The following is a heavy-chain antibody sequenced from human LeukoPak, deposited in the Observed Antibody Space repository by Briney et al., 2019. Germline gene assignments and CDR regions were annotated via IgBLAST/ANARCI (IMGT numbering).Heavy chain of an antibody. CDR3: ARGRPREQQLH. Sequence: GGSLRLSCAASGFTFSRYSMNWVRQSPGKGLEWVSYISSGSSTIYYADSVKGRFTISRDNAKNSLYLQMNSLRAEDTAVYYCARGRPREQQLHWGQGTLVTVSS. D-gene: IGHD6-13*01. CDR1: GFTFSRYS. CDR2: ISSGSSTI. V-gene: IGHV3-48*04. J-gene: IGHJ4*02.